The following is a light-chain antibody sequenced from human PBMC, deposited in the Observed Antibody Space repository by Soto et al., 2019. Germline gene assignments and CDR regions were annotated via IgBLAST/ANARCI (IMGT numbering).Light chain of an antibody. CDR2: AAS. J-gene: IGKJ1*01. Sequence: DIQMTQSPSTLSASVGDRVTITCRASHGISTYLNWYHQKPGKAPKLLIYAASSLQSGVPSRFSGSGSETDFTLTISSLQPEDFATYSCQQSYSTTWTFGQGTKVDIK. V-gene: IGKV1-39*01. CDR1: HGISTY. CDR3: QQSYSTTWT.